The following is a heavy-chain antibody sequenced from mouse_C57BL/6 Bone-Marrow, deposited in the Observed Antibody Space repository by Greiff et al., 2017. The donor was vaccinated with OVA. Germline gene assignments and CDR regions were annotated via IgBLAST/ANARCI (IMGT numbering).Heavy chain of an antibody. CDR1: GYTFTSYW. Sequence: VQLQQPGAELVRPGSSVKLSCKASGYTFTSYWMDWVKQRPGQGLEWIGNIYPSDSETHYNQKFKDKATLTVDKSSSTAYMQLSSLTSEDSAVYYCARRGAPYFDDWGQGTTLTVSS. J-gene: IGHJ2*01. CDR3: ARRGAPYFDD. V-gene: IGHV1-61*01. D-gene: IGHD3-1*01. CDR2: IYPSDSET.